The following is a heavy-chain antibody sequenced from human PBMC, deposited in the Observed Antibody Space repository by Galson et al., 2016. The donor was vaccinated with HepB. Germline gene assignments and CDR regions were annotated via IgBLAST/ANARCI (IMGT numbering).Heavy chain of an antibody. D-gene: IGHD2-21*01. V-gene: IGHV3-30*04. Sequence: SLRLSCAASGFTFGYYNMHWVRQAPGKGLEWVAVISYAGSKEDYAGSVKGRFTISRDNSMNTLYLQMNGLRAEDTAVYYCARDRHTSVDVWGQGTTVTVSS. CDR1: GFTFGYYN. CDR2: ISYAGSKE. J-gene: IGHJ6*02. CDR3: ARDRHTSVDV.